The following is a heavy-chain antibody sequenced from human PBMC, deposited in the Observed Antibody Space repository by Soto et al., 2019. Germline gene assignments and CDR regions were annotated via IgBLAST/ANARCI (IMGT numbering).Heavy chain of an antibody. V-gene: IGHV3-33*01. CDR3: ARELARRFLDV. Sequence: HPGGSLRLSCAASGFTFSSYGMHWVRQAPGKGLEWVAVIWYDGSNKYYADSVKGRFTISRDNSKNTLYLQMNSLRAEDTAVYYCARELARRFLDVWGKGTTVTVSS. D-gene: IGHD3-3*01. CDR2: IWYDGSNK. J-gene: IGHJ6*04. CDR1: GFTFSSYG.